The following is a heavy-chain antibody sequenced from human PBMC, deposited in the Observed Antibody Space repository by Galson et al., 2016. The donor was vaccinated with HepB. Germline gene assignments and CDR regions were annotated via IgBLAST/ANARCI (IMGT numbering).Heavy chain of an antibody. J-gene: IGHJ4*02. Sequence: GSVKGRFTISRENAKNSLYLQMNSLTPGDTAVYYCARGGGYYDYYFDYWGQGTLVTVSP. CDR3: ARGGGYYDYYFDY. D-gene: IGHD3-22*01. V-gene: IGHV3-13*01.